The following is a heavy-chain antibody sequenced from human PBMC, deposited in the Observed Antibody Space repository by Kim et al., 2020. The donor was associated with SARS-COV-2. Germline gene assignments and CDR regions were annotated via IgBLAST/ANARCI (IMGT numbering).Heavy chain of an antibody. V-gene: IGHV4-34*01. J-gene: IGHJ4*02. CDR3: ARGLQQQLVRGWFY. D-gene: IGHD6-13*01. CDR1: GGSFSGYY. Sequence: SETLSLTCAVYGGSFSGYYWSWIRQPPGKGLEWIGEINHSGSTSYIPSLKSRVTISVDTSKNQFSLKLTSVTAADTAVYYCARGLQQQLVRGWFYWGQGTLVTVSS. CDR2: INHSGST.